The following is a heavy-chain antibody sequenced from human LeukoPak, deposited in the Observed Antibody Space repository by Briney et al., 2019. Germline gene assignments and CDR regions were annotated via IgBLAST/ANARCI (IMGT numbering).Heavy chain of an antibody. CDR3: ASPYGDYQNYYYYGMDV. D-gene: IGHD4-17*01. CDR2: INPNSGGT. CDR1: GYTFTGYY. J-gene: IGHJ6*02. Sequence: ASVKVSCKASGYTFTGYYMHWERQAPGQGLEWMGWINPNSGGTNYAQKFQGRVTMTRDTSISTAYMELSRLRSDDTAVYYCASPYGDYQNYYYYGMDVWGQGTTVTVSS. V-gene: IGHV1-2*02.